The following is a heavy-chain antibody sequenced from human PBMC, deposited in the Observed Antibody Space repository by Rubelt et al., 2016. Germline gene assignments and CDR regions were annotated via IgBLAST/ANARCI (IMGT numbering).Heavy chain of an antibody. J-gene: IGHJ6*02. CDR1: GGSFSDYY. CDR3: ATYGRRDYSYYHGMDV. CDR2: INHSGNT. D-gene: IGHD4-17*01. V-gene: IGHV4-34*01. Sequence: QVQLHQWGAGLLKPSKTLSLICAVYGGSFSDYYWSWIRQPPGKGLEWIGEINHSGNTNYNPSSSIGGTQSVDRSKGQASLKLSSVTAADTAVYYCATYGRRDYSYYHGMDVWGQGTTVTVSS.